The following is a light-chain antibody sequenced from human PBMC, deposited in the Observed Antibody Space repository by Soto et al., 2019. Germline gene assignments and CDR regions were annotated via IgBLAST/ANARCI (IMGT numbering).Light chain of an antibody. CDR3: QQYNYWPPIT. Sequence: EIVMTQSPATLSVSPGERATHSCRASQSVSSNLAWYQQKPGQAPRLLIYGASTRATGIPARFSGSGSGTEFTLTISSLQSEDFAVYYCQQYNYWPPITFGQGTRLEIK. J-gene: IGKJ5*01. V-gene: IGKV3-15*01. CDR2: GAS. CDR1: QSVSSN.